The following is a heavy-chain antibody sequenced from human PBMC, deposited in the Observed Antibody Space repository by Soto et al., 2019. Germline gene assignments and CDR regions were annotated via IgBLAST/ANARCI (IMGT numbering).Heavy chain of an antibody. CDR3: ARAITRIVVVIGDYYYYGMDV. CDR2: IKQDGSEK. CDR1: GFTFSSYW. D-gene: IGHD3-22*01. Sequence: EVQLVESGGGLVQPGGSLRLSCAASGFTFSSYWMSWVRQAPGKGLEWVANIKQDGSEKYYVDSVKGRFTISRDNAKNSLYLQMNSLRAEDTAVYYCARAITRIVVVIGDYYYYGMDVWGQGTTVTVSS. V-gene: IGHV3-7*05. J-gene: IGHJ6*02.